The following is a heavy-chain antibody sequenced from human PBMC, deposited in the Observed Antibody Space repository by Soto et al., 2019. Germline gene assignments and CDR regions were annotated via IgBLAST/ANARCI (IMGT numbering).Heavy chain of an antibody. Sequence: GGSLRLSCAASGFTFSSYGMHWVRQAPGKGLEWVAVIWYDGSNKYYADSVKGRFTISRDNSKNTLYLQMNSLRAEDTAVYYCAGSPEPYYYYGMDVWGQGTTVTVSS. V-gene: IGHV3-33*01. CDR3: AGSPEPYYYYGMDV. CDR2: IWYDGSNK. D-gene: IGHD3-10*01. J-gene: IGHJ6*02. CDR1: GFTFSSYG.